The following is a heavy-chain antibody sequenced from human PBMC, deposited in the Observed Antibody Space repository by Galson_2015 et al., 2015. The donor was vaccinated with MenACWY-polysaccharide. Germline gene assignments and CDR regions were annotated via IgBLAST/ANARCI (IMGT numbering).Heavy chain of an antibody. CDR2: ISWNSGGI. CDR1: GFKFDDYA. V-gene: IGHV3-9*01. J-gene: IGHJ6*02. CDR3: VKDAGSSRPYGMDA. D-gene: IGHD2-15*01. Sequence: SLRLSCAVSGFKFDDYAMHWVRQVPGKGLEWVSGISWNSGGIDYADSAKGRFTISRDNAKNSLWLQMSSLRAEDTALYYCVKDAGSSRPYGMDAWGQGTTVTVSS.